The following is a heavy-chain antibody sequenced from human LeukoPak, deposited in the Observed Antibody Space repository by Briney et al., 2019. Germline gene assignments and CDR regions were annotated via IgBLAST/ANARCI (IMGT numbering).Heavy chain of an antibody. V-gene: IGHV3-7*01. J-gene: IGHJ4*02. CDR3: ARDGRDLWPLDE. CDR1: GFTFNTFW. CDR2: INHNGTEK. Sequence: GGSLRLSCAASGFTFNTFWMTWVRQAPGKGLEWVANINHNGTEKYYMDSVGGRFTISRDNAKNSLSLEMKSLRLDDTAVYYCARDGRDLWPLDEWGRGTLVTVSS. D-gene: IGHD3-16*01.